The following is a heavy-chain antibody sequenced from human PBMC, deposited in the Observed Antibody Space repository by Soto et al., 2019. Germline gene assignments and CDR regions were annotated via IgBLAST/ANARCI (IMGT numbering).Heavy chain of an antibody. CDR2: ISAAGVRT. V-gene: IGHV3-23*01. D-gene: IGHD4-17*01. Sequence: EVQLLESGGGLVQPGGSLRLSCAASGFTFRNYAMSWVRQAPGKGPEWVSGISAAGVRTYYTHSVEGRFTISRDNSKATLFQQMDSLRAEDTALYYCAKDPNGDYVGAFDIWGQGTVVTVSS. J-gene: IGHJ3*02. CDR1: GFTFRNYA. CDR3: AKDPNGDYVGAFDI.